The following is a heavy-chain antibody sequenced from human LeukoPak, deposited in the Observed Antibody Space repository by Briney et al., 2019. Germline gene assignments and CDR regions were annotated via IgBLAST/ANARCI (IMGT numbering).Heavy chain of an antibody. V-gene: IGHV3-30*02. CDR3: AKDGGDSDAFDI. Sequence: PGGSLRLSCAASGFTFSSYGMHWVRQAPGKGLEWVAFIRYDGSNKYYADSVKGRFTISRDNPKNTLYLQMNSLRAEDTAVYYCAKDGGDSDAFDIWGQGTMVTVSS. J-gene: IGHJ3*02. CDR2: IRYDGSNK. D-gene: IGHD2-21*02. CDR1: GFTFSSYG.